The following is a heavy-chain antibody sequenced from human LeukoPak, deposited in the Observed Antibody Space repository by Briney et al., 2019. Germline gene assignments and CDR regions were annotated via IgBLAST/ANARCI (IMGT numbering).Heavy chain of an antibody. CDR1: GFTFSSYN. CDR2: MSSSSSYI. V-gene: IGHV3-21*01. Sequence: GGSLRLSCAASGFTFSSYNMNWVRQAPGKGLEWVSSMSSSSSYIYYADSVKGRFTISRDNAKNSLYLQMNSLRAEDTAVYYCARSGYFYGQPSYFDYWGQGTLVIVSS. D-gene: IGHD5-18*01. CDR3: ARSGYFYGQPSYFDY. J-gene: IGHJ4*02.